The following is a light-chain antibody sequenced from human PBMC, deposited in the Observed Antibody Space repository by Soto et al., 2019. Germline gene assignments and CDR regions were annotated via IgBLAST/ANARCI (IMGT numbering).Light chain of an antibody. CDR1: QGIGNY. CDR3: LQYYNGLALS. Sequence: DIQMTQSPSSLSASIGDRVTITCRASQGIGNYLAWYQQKPGKVPKLLIYAASSLQSGVPSRFSGSGSGTDFTLTINSLQAEDVAVYYCLQYYNGLALSFGGGTKVELK. V-gene: IGKV1-27*01. CDR2: AAS. J-gene: IGKJ4*01.